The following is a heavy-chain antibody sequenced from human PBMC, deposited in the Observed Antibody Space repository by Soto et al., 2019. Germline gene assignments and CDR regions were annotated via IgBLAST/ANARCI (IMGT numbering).Heavy chain of an antibody. CDR3: SAYCSSTSCYVLRFLEWRYAFDI. CDR2: IKSKTDGGTT. J-gene: IGHJ3*02. D-gene: IGHD2-2*01. Sequence: PGGSLRLSCAASGFTFSNAWMSWVRQAPGKGLEWVGRIKSKTDGGTTDYAAPVKGRFTISRDDSKNTLYLQMNSLKTEDTAVYYCSAYCSSTSCYVLRFLEWRYAFDIWGQGTMVTVSS. V-gene: IGHV3-15*01. CDR1: GFTFSNAW.